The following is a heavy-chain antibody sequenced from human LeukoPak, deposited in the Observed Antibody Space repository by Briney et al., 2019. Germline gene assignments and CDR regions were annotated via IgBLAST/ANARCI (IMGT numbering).Heavy chain of an antibody. J-gene: IGHJ4*02. Sequence: GGSLRLSCAASGFTFSDYYMSWIRQAPGKGLEWVSYISSSGSSIYYADSVKGRFTISRDNAKKSLYLQMNSLRAEDTTVYYCTKSRHYYDSSGYLTFGYWGQGTLVTASS. CDR3: TKSRHYYDSSGYLTFGY. V-gene: IGHV3-11*01. D-gene: IGHD3-22*01. CDR1: GFTFSDYY. CDR2: ISSSGSSI.